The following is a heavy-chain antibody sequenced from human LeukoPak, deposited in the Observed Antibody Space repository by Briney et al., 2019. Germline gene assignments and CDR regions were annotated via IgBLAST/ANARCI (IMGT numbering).Heavy chain of an antibody. V-gene: IGHV1-2*02. D-gene: IGHD3-16*01. Sequence: ASVKVSCKASGYXFTGYYIHWVRQAPGQGLEWMGWINPNNGGTNYAQKFQGRVTMTRETSISTAYMEVRRLRSDDTAVYYCAREGVAFDIWGQGTMVTVSS. J-gene: IGHJ3*02. CDR1: GYXFTGYY. CDR2: INPNNGGT. CDR3: AREGVAFDI.